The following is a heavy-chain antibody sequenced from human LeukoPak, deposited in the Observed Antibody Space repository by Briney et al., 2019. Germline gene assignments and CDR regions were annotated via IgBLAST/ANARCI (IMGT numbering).Heavy chain of an antibody. D-gene: IGHD2-2*01. J-gene: IGHJ2*01. CDR3: ARRPLGSSYWYFDL. Sequence: SETLSLTCTVSGGSISSYYWSWIRQPPEKGLEWIGYIYYSGSTNYNPSLKSRVTISVDTSKNQFSLKLSSVTAADTAVYYCARRPLGSSYWYFDLWGRGTLVTVSS. V-gene: IGHV4-59*08. CDR2: IYYSGST. CDR1: GGSISSYY.